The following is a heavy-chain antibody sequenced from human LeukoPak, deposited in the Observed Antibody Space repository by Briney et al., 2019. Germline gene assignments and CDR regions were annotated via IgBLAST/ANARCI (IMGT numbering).Heavy chain of an antibody. CDR2: ISWNSGSI. Sequence: GRSLRLSCAASGFTFDDYAMHWVRQAPGKGLEWVSGISWNSGSIGYADSVKGRFTISRDNAKNSLYLQMNSLRAEDTALYYCAKDSITGTTLYAFDIWGQGTMVTVSS. CDR1: GFTFDDYA. D-gene: IGHD1-7*01. CDR3: AKDSITGTTLYAFDI. J-gene: IGHJ3*02. V-gene: IGHV3-9*01.